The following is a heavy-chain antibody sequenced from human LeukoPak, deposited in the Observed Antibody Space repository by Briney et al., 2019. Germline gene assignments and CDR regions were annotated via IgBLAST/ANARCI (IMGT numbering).Heavy chain of an antibody. V-gene: IGHV6-1*01. Sequence: SQTLSLTSVICGYRVSRNSVAWNWLRQSPSRGLEWLGRAYSRYRGGRDDAIPVRSPISFATDRSGARFPLQLRSVTPEDTAVSYCARGTNATFAVCGQGTMPTVSS. J-gene: IGHJ3*01. CDR1: GYRVSRNSVA. CDR3: ARGTNATFAV. CDR2: AYSRYRGGR. D-gene: IGHD1-7*01.